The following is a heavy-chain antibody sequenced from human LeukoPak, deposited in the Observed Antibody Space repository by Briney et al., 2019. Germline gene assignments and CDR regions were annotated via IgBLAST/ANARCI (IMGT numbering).Heavy chain of an antibody. CDR3: ARDPPHSSSWTDLDY. V-gene: IGHV1-2*02. Sequence: ASVKVSCKASGYTFTGYYMHWVRQAPGQGLEWMGWINPNSGGTNYAQKFQGRVTMTRDTSISTAYMELSRLRSDDTAVYYCARDPPHSSSWTDLDYWGQGTLVTVSS. CDR1: GYTFTGYY. J-gene: IGHJ4*02. CDR2: INPNSGGT. D-gene: IGHD6-13*01.